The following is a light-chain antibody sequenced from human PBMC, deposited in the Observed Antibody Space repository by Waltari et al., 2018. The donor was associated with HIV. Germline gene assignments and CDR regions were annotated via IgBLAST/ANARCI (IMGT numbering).Light chain of an antibody. J-gene: IGLJ3*02. CDR2: ANT. CDR3: QSYDSSLNAWV. Sequence: QSVLTQPPSVSGAPGQRVTISCTGSSSNIGARYDAHWSQQFPRTPPKLVIFANTNRPAGIPDRFSGSKSGTSASLVITGVQAEDEADYYCQSYDSSLNAWVFGGGTKLTVL. CDR1: SSNIGARYD. V-gene: IGLV1-40*01.